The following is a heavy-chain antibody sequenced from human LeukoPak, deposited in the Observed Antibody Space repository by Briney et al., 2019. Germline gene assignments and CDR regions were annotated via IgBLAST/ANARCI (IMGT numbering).Heavy chain of an antibody. CDR3: AREEPYYYDSSGYRDY. V-gene: IGHV3-7*01. Sequence: PGGSLRLSCAASGFTFSSYWMSWVRQAPGKGLEWVASIKQDGSEKYYVDSVKGRFTISRDNAKNSLYLQMNSLRAEDTAVYYCAREEPYYYDSSGYRDYWGQGTLVTVSS. J-gene: IGHJ4*02. CDR1: GFTFSSYW. D-gene: IGHD3-22*01. CDR2: IKQDGSEK.